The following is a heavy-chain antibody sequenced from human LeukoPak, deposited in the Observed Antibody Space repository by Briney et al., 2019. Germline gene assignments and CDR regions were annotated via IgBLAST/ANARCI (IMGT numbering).Heavy chain of an antibody. D-gene: IGHD5-18*01. J-gene: IGHJ4*02. CDR3: ARGEKGGRGYSYGSGY. CDR1: GFTFSDYY. Sequence: GGSLRLSCAASGFTFSDYYMSWIRQAPGKGLERVSYISSSGSTIYYADSVKGRFTISRDNAKNSLYLQMNSLRAEDTAVYYCARGEKGGRGYSYGSGYWGQGTLVTVSS. CDR2: ISSSGSTI. V-gene: IGHV3-11*01.